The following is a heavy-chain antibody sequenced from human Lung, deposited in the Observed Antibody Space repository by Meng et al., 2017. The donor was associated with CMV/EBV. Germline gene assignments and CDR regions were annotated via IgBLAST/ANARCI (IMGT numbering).Heavy chain of an antibody. CDR2: INPNSGGT. CDR1: GYTFTGYY. J-gene: IGHJ4*02. Sequence: QVQLVQSGAEVKKPXXSVKVXGKAAGYTFTGYYMHWVRQAPGQGLEWMGWINPNSGGTNYAQKFQGRVTMTRDTSISTAYMELSRLRSDDTAVYYCARGRDVLRFLEWLLPDYWGQGTLVTVSS. V-gene: IGHV1-2*02. CDR3: ARGRDVLRFLEWLLPDY. D-gene: IGHD3-3*01.